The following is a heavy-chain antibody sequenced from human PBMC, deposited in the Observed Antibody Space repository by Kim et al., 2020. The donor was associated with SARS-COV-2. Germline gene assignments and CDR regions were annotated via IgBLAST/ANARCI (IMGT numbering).Heavy chain of an antibody. J-gene: IGHJ5*02. V-gene: IGHV4-31*03. D-gene: IGHD3-16*02. Sequence: SETLSLTCTVSGGSIGRGNDYWNWIRQQPGKGLEWIGYIYYSGSTNYNPSLKSRVAMSVDTSKRQFSLKLRSVTAADTAMYYCARSYYVWGSFRYNWFDLWGQGILVTVSS. CDR1: GGSIGRGNDY. CDR2: IYYSGST. CDR3: ARSYYVWGSFRYNWFDL.